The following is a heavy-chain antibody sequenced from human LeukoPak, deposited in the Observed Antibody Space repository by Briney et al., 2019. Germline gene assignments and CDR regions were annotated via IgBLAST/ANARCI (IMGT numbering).Heavy chain of an antibody. D-gene: IGHD3-3*01. CDR1: GGTFSSYA. J-gene: IGHJ5*02. Sequence: GASVKVSCKASGGTFSSYAISWVRQAPGQGLEWMGGIIPIFGTANYAQKFQGRVTITADESTSTAYMELSSLRSEDTAVYYCATEPDDYDFWSGYSGYNWFDPWGQGTLVTVSS. CDR2: IIPIFGTA. V-gene: IGHV1-69*13. CDR3: ATEPDDYDFWSGYSGYNWFDP.